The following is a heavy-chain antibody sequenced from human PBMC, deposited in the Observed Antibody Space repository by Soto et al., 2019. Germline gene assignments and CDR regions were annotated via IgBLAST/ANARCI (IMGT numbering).Heavy chain of an antibody. V-gene: IGHV5-51*01. Sequence: PVDALTISCKCSAYSFTSYWIGWVRQMPGKGLEWMGIIYPGDSDTRYSPSFQAQVTISADKSISTAYLQWSSLKASDTAMYYCASFSSGWSELDYWGQGTLVTGSS. D-gene: IGHD6-19*01. CDR1: AYSFTSYW. J-gene: IGHJ4*02. CDR2: IYPGDSDT. CDR3: ASFSSGWSELDY.